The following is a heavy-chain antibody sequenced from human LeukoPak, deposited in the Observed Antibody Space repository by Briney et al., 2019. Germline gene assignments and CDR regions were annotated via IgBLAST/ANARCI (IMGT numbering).Heavy chain of an antibody. CDR3: AKDPGNYGDYRWYFDY. CDR2: ISGSGGST. J-gene: IGHJ4*02. V-gene: IGHV3-23*01. D-gene: IGHD4-17*01. CDR1: GFTFSSYA. Sequence: GSLRLSCAASGFTFSSYAMSWVRQAPGKGLEWVSAISGSGGSTYYADSVKGRFTISRDNSKNTLYLQMNSLRAEDTAVYYCAKDPGNYGDYRWYFDYWGQGTLVTVSS.